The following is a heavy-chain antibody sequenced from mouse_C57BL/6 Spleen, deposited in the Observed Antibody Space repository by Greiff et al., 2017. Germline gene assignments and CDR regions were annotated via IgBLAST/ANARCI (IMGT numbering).Heavy chain of an antibody. CDR3: ARGETRQTAQATDY. CDR2: IDPSDSYT. Sequence: QVQLQQSGAELVRPGTSVKLSCKASGYTFTSYWMHWVKQRPGQGLEWIGVIDPSDSYTNYNQQFKGKATLTVDTSSSTAYMQLSSLTSEDSAVYYCARGETRQTAQATDYWGQGTTLTVSS. J-gene: IGHJ2*01. CDR1: GYTFTSYW. V-gene: IGHV1-59*01. D-gene: IGHD3-2*02.